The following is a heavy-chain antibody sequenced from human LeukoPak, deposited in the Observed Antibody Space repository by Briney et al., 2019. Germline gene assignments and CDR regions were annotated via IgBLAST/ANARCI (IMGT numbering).Heavy chain of an antibody. Sequence: GGSPRLSCAASGFTFSSYAMSWVRQAPGKGLEWVSATSGSGGSTYYADSVKGRFTISRDNSRNTLYLQMNSLRAEDTAVYYCAKGIAARAYFDYWGQGTLVTVSS. V-gene: IGHV3-23*01. CDR2: TSGSGGST. J-gene: IGHJ4*02. CDR1: GFTFSSYA. CDR3: AKGIAARAYFDY. D-gene: IGHD6-6*01.